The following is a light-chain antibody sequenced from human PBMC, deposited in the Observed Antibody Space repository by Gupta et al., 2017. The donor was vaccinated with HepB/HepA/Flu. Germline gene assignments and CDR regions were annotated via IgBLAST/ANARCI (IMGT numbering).Light chain of an antibody. CDR2: DVS. CDR3: SSYTSSSTV. V-gene: IGLV2-14*03. Sequence: QSALTQPASVSRSPGQSITISCTGTSSDVGGYNYVSWYQQHPGKAPKLMIYDVSNRPSGVSNRFSGSKSGNTASLTISGLQAEDEADYYCSSYTSSSTVFGGGTKLPVL. CDR1: SSDVGGYNY. J-gene: IGLJ2*01.